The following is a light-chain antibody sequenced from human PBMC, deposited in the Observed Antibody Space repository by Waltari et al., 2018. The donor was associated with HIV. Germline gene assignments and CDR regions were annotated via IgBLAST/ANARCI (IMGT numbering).Light chain of an antibody. Sequence: QPVLTQPPSASGSRGQRVTISCSGRRSNCGSNTVIWYQQLPGTTPKLFISSNIPRPSGVPDRCSGSKSRTAASLAIRGLQSEDEADYYCAAWDDSLNGWVFGVGTKRAVV. CDR3: AAWDDSLNGWV. CDR1: RSNCGSNT. J-gene: IGLJ3*02. V-gene: IGLV1-44*01. CDR2: SNI.